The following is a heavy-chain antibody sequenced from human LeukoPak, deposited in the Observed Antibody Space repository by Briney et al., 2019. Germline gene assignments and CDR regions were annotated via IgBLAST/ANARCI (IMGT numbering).Heavy chain of an antibody. Sequence: ASVKVSCKVSGYTLTELSMRWVRQAPGKGLEWMGGFDPEDGETIYAQKFQGRVTMTEDTSTDTAYMELSSLRSEDTAVYYCATGGFMVRGVIIPHWGQGTLVTVSS. CDR3: ATGGFMVRGVIIPH. D-gene: IGHD3-10*01. V-gene: IGHV1-24*01. CDR2: FDPEDGET. CDR1: GYTLTELS. J-gene: IGHJ4*02.